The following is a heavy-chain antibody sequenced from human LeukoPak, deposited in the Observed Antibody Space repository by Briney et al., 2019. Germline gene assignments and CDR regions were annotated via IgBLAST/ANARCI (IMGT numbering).Heavy chain of an antibody. V-gene: IGHV3-7*01. Sequence: GGSLRLSCAASGFTFSSYWMSWVRQAPGKGLEWVANIKQDGSEKYYVDSVKGRFTISRDDAKNSLYLQMNSLRAEDTAVYYCARDPGNFWSGYYKGDWFDPWGQGTLVTVSS. CDR2: IKQDGSEK. CDR3: ARDPGNFWSGYYKGDWFDP. J-gene: IGHJ5*02. D-gene: IGHD3-3*01. CDR1: GFTFSSYW.